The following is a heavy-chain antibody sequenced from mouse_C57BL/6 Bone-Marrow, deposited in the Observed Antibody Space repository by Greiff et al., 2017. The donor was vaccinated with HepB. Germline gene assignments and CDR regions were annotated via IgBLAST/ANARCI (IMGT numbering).Heavy chain of an antibody. CDR3: ARSAYSGFSFAY. V-gene: IGHV1-50*01. CDR2: IDPSDSYT. Sequence: VKLQQPGAELVKPGASVKLSCKASGYTFTSYWMQWVKQRPGQGLEWIGEIDPSDSYTNYNQKFKGKATLTVDTSSSTAYMQLSSLTSEDSAVYYCARSAYSGFSFAYWGQGTLVTVSA. CDR1: GYTFTSYW. D-gene: IGHD1-1*01. J-gene: IGHJ3*01.